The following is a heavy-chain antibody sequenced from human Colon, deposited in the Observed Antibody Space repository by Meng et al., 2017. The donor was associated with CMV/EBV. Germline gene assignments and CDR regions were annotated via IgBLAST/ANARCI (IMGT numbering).Heavy chain of an antibody. D-gene: IGHD3-22*01. CDR1: GGSVTSGGYY. J-gene: IGHJ4*02. CDR3: ARGDYYDSSAVLRD. CDR2: IYYSGST. V-gene: IGHV4-61*08. Sequence: SETLSLTCTVSGGSVTSGGYYWSWIRQPPGKGLEWIAYIYYSGSTNYNPSLKSRVTISVDTSKNQFSLKLGSVTAADTAVYYCARGDYYDSSAVLRDWGQGTLVTVSS.